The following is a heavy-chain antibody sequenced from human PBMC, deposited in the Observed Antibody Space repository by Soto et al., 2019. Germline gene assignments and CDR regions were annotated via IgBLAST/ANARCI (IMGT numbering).Heavy chain of an antibody. CDR1: GYTFTNYD. D-gene: IGHD2-8*01. CDR2: MNPNSGNT. V-gene: IGHV1-8*01. Sequence: GASVKVSCKASGYTFTNYDINWVRQATGQGLEWMGWMNPNSGNTGYAQKFQGRVTMTRNTSISTAYMELSSLRSEDTAVYYCARGRGDIILMVYAKYFDFWGQGTLVTVS. J-gene: IGHJ4*02. CDR3: ARGRGDIILMVYAKYFDF.